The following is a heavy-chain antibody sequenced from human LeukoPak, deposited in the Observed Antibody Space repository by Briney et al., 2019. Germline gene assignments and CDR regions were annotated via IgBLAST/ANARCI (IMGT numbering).Heavy chain of an antibody. V-gene: IGHV3-48*03. Sequence: PGGSLRLSCAASGFTFSSCKMNWVRQAPGKGLEWVSYIGSFGTTISYADSVKGRFTISRDNAKSSLYLQMSSLRAEDTAVYYCAKVATEAFYFDFWGQGTLVTVSS. D-gene: IGHD5-12*01. CDR2: IGSFGTTI. CDR3: AKVATEAFYFDF. J-gene: IGHJ4*02. CDR1: GFTFSSCK.